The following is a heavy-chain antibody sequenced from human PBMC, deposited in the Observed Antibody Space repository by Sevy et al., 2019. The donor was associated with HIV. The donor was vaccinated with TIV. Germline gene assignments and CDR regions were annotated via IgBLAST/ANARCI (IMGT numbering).Heavy chain of an antibody. CDR2: INPPNGNT. CDR3: AREGTLVTMII. Sequence: ASVKVSCKASGYTFTNHGISWVRQAPGQGLEWMGWINPPNGNTKYAQKLQGRVTMTTDTSTNTAYMEVRSLISDDTAVYYCAREGTLVTMIIWGQGTLVTVSS. V-gene: IGHV1-18*01. J-gene: IGHJ4*02. D-gene: IGHD3-22*01. CDR1: GYTFTNHG.